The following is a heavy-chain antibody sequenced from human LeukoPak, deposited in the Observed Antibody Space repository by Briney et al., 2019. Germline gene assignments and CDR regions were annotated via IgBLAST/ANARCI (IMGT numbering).Heavy chain of an antibody. CDR2: IIPIFGTP. V-gene: IGHV1-69*13. CDR3: ARDFIAAAYRGMDV. J-gene: IGHJ6*03. D-gene: IGHD6-13*01. Sequence: GASVKVSCKASGGTFNSYAINWVRQAPGQGLEWMGGIIPIFGTPNYAQKFQGRLTITADESTSTAYMELSSLRSEDTAMHYCARDFIAAAYRGMDVWGKGTTVTISS. CDR1: GGTFNSYA.